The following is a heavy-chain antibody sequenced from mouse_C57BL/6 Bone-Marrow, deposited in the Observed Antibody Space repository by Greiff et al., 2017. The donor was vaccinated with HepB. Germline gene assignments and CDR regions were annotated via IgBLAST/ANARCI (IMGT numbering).Heavy chain of an antibody. J-gene: IGHJ2*01. V-gene: IGHV1-69*01. D-gene: IGHD1-1*02. Sequence: QVQLQQPGAELVMPGASVKLSCKASGYTFTSYWMHWVKQRPGQGLEWIGEIDPSDSYTNYNQKFKGKSTLTVDKSSSTAYMQLSSLTSEDSAVYYCAREVWWYFDFWGQGTTLTVSS. CDR2: IDPSDSYT. CDR1: GYTFTSYW. CDR3: AREVWWYFDF.